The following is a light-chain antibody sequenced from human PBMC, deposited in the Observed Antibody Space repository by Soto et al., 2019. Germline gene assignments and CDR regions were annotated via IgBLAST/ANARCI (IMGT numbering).Light chain of an antibody. CDR1: QGIRND. CDR3: LQDYNFPWT. J-gene: IGKJ1*01. V-gene: IGKV1-6*01. CDR2: AAS. Sequence: AIQMTQSPSSLSASVGDRVTITCRASQGIRNDLGWYQQKPGKAPKLLIYAASSLQSGVPSRFSGSGSGTDVTLTISSLQPEDFAAYYCLQDYNFPWTFGQGTKVEIK.